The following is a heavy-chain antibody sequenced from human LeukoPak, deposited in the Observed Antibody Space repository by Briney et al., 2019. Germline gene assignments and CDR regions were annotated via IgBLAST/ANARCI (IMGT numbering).Heavy chain of an antibody. V-gene: IGHV4-61*02. D-gene: IGHD3-10*01. CDR3: ARSLLWFGHHYYFYMDV. CDR1: GGSISSGSYY. Sequence: PSETLSLTCTVSGGSISSGSYYWSWIRQPAGKGLEWIGRIYSSGSTNYNPSLKSRVTISVDTSKNQFSLKLSSVAAADTAVYYCARSLLWFGHHYYFYMDVWGKGTTVTISS. CDR2: IYSSGST. J-gene: IGHJ6*03.